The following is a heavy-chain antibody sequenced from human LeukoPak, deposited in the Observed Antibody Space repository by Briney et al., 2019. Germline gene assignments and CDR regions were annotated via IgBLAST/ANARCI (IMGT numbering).Heavy chain of an antibody. CDR1: GYTFTNYW. V-gene: IGHV5-51*01. CDR2: IYPGDSDT. J-gene: IGHJ4*02. CDR3: ARQSMYYYGSGSFPLDFDY. D-gene: IGHD3-10*01. Sequence: GESLKISCKSSGYTFTNYWIGWVRQMPGKGLEWMGIIYPGDSDTRYSPSFQGQVTISADKSISTAYLQWSSLKASDTAMYYCARQSMYYYGSGSFPLDFDYWGQGTLVTVSS.